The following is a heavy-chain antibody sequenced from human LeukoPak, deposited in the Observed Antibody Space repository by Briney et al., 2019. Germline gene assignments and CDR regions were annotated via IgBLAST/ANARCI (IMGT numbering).Heavy chain of an antibody. V-gene: IGHV3-11*01. Sequence: GGSLRLSCAASGFTFSDYYMSWIRQAPGKRLEWVSYISSSSSTIYYADSVKGRFTISRDNAKNSLYLQMNSLRAEDTAVYYCARGAPSNGFLEWLSMTRRPYGMDVWGQGTTVTVSS. CDR2: ISSSSSTI. D-gene: IGHD3-3*01. CDR3: ARGAPSNGFLEWLSMTRRPYGMDV. CDR1: GFTFSDYY. J-gene: IGHJ6*02.